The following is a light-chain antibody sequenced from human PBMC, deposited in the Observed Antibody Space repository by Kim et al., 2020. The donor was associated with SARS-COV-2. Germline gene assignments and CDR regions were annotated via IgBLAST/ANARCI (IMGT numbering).Light chain of an antibody. J-gene: IGKJ5*01. CDR2: WAS. CDR1: QSVLSSSNNKNY. V-gene: IGKV4-1*01. Sequence: IVMTQSPDSLAVSLGERATINCKSSQSVLSSSNNKNYLDWFQQIPGQPPKLLISWASTRESGVPDRFSGSGSGTDFTLTISSLQAEDVAVYYCQQYYSSPITFGRGTRLEIK. CDR3: QQYYSSPIT.